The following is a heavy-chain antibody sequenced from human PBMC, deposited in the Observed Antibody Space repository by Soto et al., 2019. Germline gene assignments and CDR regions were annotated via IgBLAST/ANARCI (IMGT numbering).Heavy chain of an antibody. V-gene: IGHV1-46*01. CDR1: GYMFTSYF. D-gene: IGHD6-19*01. Sequence: QGHLVQSGAEVKRPGASVRVSCESSGYMFTSYFIHWVRQAPGQGLEWVGVINPSDGTTTYAQKFQARITMTRDTSTTTVEMELSSLRSEDKAVYYCARDKDSSARPRAEFDYWGQGTLITVSS. CDR3: ARDKDSSARPRAEFDY. J-gene: IGHJ4*02. CDR2: INPSDGTT.